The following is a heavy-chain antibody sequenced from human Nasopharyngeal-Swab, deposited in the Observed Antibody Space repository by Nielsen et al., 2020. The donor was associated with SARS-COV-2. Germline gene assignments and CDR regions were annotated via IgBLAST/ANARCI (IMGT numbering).Heavy chain of an antibody. J-gene: IGHJ6*02. V-gene: IGHV3-21*01. D-gene: IGHD3-3*01. Sequence: GGSLRLSCAASGFTFNNYNFNWVRQAPGKGLEWVSSISSSSSYIYYADSVKGRFTISRDNAKSSLYLQMNSLRAEDTAAYYCARDGLDYDFWSAYFMDVWGQGTTVTVSS. CDR3: ARDGLDYDFWSAYFMDV. CDR2: ISSSSSYI. CDR1: GFTFNNYN.